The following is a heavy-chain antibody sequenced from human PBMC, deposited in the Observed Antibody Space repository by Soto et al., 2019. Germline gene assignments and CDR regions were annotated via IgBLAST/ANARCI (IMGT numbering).Heavy chain of an antibody. J-gene: IGHJ6*02. Sequence: VQLLESGGGFVQPGGSLRLSCAASGITFSTYAMSWVRQAPGKGLEWVSTIGSNGADKQYADFVKGRFTVSRDSSKSTLSLQMNSLRAEDTAVYYCAADYLRHNSLNGYYYSYGMDVWGQGTTVTVSS. CDR2: IGSNGADK. CDR3: AADYLRHNSLNGYYYSYGMDV. D-gene: IGHD4-17*01. V-gene: IGHV3-23*01. CDR1: GITFSTYA.